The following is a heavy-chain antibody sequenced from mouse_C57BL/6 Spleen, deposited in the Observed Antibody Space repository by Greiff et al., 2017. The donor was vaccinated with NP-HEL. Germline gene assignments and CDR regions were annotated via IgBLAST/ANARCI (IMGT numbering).Heavy chain of an antibody. CDR3: AREAGTNY. CDR2: IDPSDSYT. Sequence: QVHVKQSGAELVKPGASVKLSCKASGYTFTSYWMQWVKQRPGQGLEWIGEIDPSDSYTNYNQKFKGKATLTVDTSSSTAYMQLSSLTSEDSAVYYCAREAGTNYWGQGTTLTVSS. J-gene: IGHJ2*01. D-gene: IGHD4-1*01. V-gene: IGHV1-50*01. CDR1: GYTFTSYW.